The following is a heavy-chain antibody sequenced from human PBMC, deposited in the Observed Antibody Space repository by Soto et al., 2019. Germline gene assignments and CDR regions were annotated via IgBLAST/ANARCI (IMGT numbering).Heavy chain of an antibody. J-gene: IGHJ4*02. CDR1: GGSISSSGYS. Sequence: QQQLQESGSGLVKPSQTLSLTCAVSGGSISSSGYSWSWIRQPPGKGLEWIGYIYQSGTTYYNPSLKSRLTMSLDRSKNQFSLRLSSVTAADTVLYYCARTIVREHLDYWGQGTLVTVSS. CDR3: ARTIVREHLDY. CDR2: IYQSGTT. V-gene: IGHV4-30-2*01. D-gene: IGHD1-26*01.